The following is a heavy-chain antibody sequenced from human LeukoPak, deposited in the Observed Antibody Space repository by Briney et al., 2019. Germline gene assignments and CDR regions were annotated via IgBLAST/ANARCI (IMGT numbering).Heavy chain of an antibody. D-gene: IGHD3-10*01. CDR2: IKQDGSEK. CDR1: GFTFSFYW. V-gene: IGHV3-7*01. CDR3: AREGIDRYYGSGSYYTPSFDY. J-gene: IGHJ4*02. Sequence: GGSLTLSCVGSGFTFSFYWMGWVRQAPGKGLEWVANIKQDGSEKYYVDSVKGRFTISRDNAKNSLYLQMNSLRAEDTAVYYCAREGIDRYYGSGSYYTPSFDYWGQGTLVTVSS.